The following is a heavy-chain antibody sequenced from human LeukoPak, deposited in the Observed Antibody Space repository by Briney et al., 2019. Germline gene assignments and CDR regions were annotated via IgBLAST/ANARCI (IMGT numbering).Heavy chain of an antibody. V-gene: IGHV4-61*02. CDR3: ASLRDVYNYFDY. Sequence: SQTLSLTCTVSGGSISSGSYYWSWIRQPAGKGLEWIGRIYTSGSTNYNPSLKSRVTISVDTSKNQFSLKLSSVTAADTAVYYCASLRDVYNYFDYWGQGTLVTVSS. CDR1: GGSISSGSYY. CDR2: IYTSGST. D-gene: IGHD5-24*01. J-gene: IGHJ4*02.